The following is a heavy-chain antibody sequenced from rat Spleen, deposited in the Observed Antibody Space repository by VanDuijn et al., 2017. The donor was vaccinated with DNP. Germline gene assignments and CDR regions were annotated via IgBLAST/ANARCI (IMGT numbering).Heavy chain of an antibody. CDR1: GFTFSDYN. CDR3: ARQDYYYDGYYYFDY. CDR2: IIYDGSST. J-gene: IGHJ2*01. D-gene: IGHD1-12*03. V-gene: IGHV5-7*01. Sequence: EVQLVESGGGLVQPGRSLKLSCAASGFTFSDYNMAWVRQAPKKGLEWVATIIYDGSSTYYRDSVKGRFTISRDNAKSTLYLQRDSLRSEDTATYYCARQDYYYDGYYYFDYWGQGVMVTVSS.